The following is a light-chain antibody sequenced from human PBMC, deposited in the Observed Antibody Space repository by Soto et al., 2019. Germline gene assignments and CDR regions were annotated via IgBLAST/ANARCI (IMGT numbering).Light chain of an antibody. CDR1: SSNIGAGYD. V-gene: IGLV1-40*01. Sequence: QSVLTQPPSVSGAPGQRVTISCTGSSSNIGAGYDVHWYQQLPGTAPKLLIYGNSNRPSGVPDRFSGSKSGTSASLAIPGLQAEDEADYYCQSYDSSLSGYVFGTGPKAPVL. CDR3: QSYDSSLSGYV. CDR2: GNS. J-gene: IGLJ1*01.